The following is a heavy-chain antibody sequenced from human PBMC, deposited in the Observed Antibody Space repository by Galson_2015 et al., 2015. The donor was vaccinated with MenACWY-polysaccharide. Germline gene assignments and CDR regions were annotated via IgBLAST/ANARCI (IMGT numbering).Heavy chain of an antibody. D-gene: IGHD4-11*01. CDR2: IKSNSDGGTT. V-gene: IGHV3-15*05. CDR1: GFTFSNAW. CDR3: SRYRGYFDD. Sequence: SLRLSCAASGFTFSNAWMSWVRQAPGKGLEWVGRIKSNSDGGTTDHAAPVKGRFTISRDDSKNTLYLQMNNLKTEDTAVYYCSRYRGYFDDWGQGTLVTVSS. J-gene: IGHJ4*02.